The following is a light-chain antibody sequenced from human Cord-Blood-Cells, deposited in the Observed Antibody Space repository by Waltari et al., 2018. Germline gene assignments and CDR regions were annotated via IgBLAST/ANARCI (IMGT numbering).Light chain of an antibody. CDR2: AAS. J-gene: IGKJ1*01. CDR3: QQSYSTPPT. Sequence: DIQMTQSPSSLSASVGDRVTITCRASQSISSYLNWYQQKPRKAPKHLIYAASSLQSGVPSRFSCSGSGTDFALTISSLQPEHSATYYCQQSYSTPPTFGQGTKVENK. CDR1: QSISSY. V-gene: IGKV1-39*01.